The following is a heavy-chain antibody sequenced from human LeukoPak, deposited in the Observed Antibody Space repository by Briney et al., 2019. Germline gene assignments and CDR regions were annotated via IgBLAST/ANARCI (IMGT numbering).Heavy chain of an antibody. J-gene: IGHJ4*02. CDR2: IYTSGST. CDR1: GGSISSYY. D-gene: IGHD6-13*01. Sequence: SETLSLTCTVSGGSISSYYWSWIRQPAGKGLEWIGRIYTSGSTNYNPSLKSRVTISVDTSKNQFSLKLSSVTAADTAVYYCARGQRIAAADVGNYFDYWGQGTLVTVSS. V-gene: IGHV4-4*07. CDR3: ARGQRIAAADVGNYFDY.